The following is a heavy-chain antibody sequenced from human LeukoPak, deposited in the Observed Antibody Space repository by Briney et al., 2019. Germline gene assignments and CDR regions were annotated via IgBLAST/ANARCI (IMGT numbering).Heavy chain of an antibody. V-gene: IGHV4-4*07. D-gene: IGHD1-14*01. CDR1: GASISNYY. J-gene: IGHJ6*03. CDR3: ARASDNILSYYYHMDL. Sequence: SETLSLTCTVSGASISNYYWSRIRQPAGKGLEWIGRIFTTGSTDYNPSLKSRVAMSRDKSKNQLFLDLTSVTAADTAIYYCARASDNILSYYYHMDLWGKGITVTVSS. CDR2: IFTTGST.